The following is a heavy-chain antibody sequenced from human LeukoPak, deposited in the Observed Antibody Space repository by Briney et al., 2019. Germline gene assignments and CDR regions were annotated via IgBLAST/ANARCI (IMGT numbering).Heavy chain of an antibody. Sequence: ASVKVSCKTSGYSFTDYYMHWVRQAPGQGLEWMGWINPNSGGTNFAQRFQERVTMTRDMSISTAYMELSRLRSDDTAIYYCRRGYYDSSDFEYFHHWGQGTLVTVSS. J-gene: IGHJ1*01. V-gene: IGHV1-2*02. CDR3: RRGYYDSSDFEYFHH. CDR1: GYSFTDYY. D-gene: IGHD3-22*01. CDR2: INPNSGGT.